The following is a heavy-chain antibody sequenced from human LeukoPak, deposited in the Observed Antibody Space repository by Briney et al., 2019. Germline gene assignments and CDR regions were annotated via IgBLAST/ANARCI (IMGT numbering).Heavy chain of an antibody. CDR3: ARDSGWPFDY. V-gene: IGHV3-21*01. CDR2: ISSSSSYI. CDR1: GFTFSSYS. D-gene: IGHD6-19*01. Sequence: PGGSLRLSCAASGFTFSSYSMNWVRQAPGKGLEWVSSISSSSSYIYYADSVKGRFTISRDNAKNSLYLQTNSLRAEDTAVYYCARDSGWPFDYWGQGTLVTVSS. J-gene: IGHJ4*02.